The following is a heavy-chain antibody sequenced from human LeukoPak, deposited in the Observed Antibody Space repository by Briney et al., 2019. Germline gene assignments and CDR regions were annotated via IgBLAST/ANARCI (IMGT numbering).Heavy chain of an antibody. V-gene: IGHV3-64*01. CDR1: GFTFSSYA. D-gene: IGHD6-13*01. J-gene: IGHJ4*02. Sequence: GGSLRLSCAASGFTFSSYAMHWVRQAPGKGLEYVSAISSNGGSTYYANSVKGRFTISRDNSKNTLYLQMGSLRAEDMAVYYCARDSLGSIDSWGQGTLVTVSS. CDR2: ISSNGGST. CDR3: ARDSLGSIDS.